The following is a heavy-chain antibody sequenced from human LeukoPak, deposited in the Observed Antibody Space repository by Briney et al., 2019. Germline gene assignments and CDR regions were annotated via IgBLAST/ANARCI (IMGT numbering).Heavy chain of an antibody. CDR2: TYYRSKWSN. D-gene: IGHD3-10*01. Sequence: SQTLSLTCAISGDTVSSNLVTWNWIRQSSSRGLEWLGRTYYRSKWSNDYAVSLKSRITINPDTSKSQFSLQLNSVTPEDTAVYYCARVSGGVFVYWGQGILVTVSS. J-gene: IGHJ4*02. CDR3: ARVSGGVFVY. V-gene: IGHV6-1*01. CDR1: GDTVSSNLVT.